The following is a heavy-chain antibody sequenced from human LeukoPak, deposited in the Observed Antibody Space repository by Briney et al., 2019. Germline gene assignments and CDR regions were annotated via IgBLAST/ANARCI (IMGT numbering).Heavy chain of an antibody. Sequence: PGGSLRLSCVASGFTFSSYAMHWVRQAPGKGLEWVAVIWHDGSNRTYTDSVKGRFTISRDNSKNTLDLHMNSLRAEDTAMYYCARDRGPGGLAGTYYWGQGTLVTVSS. J-gene: IGHJ4*02. D-gene: IGHD6-19*01. CDR3: ARDRGPGGLAGTYY. CDR2: IWHDGSNR. V-gene: IGHV3-33*01. CDR1: GFTFSSYA.